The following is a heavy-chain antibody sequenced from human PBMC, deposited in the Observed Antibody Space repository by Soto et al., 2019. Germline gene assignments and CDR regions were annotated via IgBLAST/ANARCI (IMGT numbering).Heavy chain of an antibody. Sequence: EVQLVESGGGLVKPGGSLRLSCAASGFTFSSYSMNWVRQAPGKGLEWVSSISSSSSYIYYADSVKGRFTISRDNAKNERYMQMNSLRAEDTALYYCARGIYCSGGSCYLDYWGQGTLVTVSS. CDR3: ARGIYCSGGSCYLDY. CDR1: GFTFSSYS. D-gene: IGHD2-15*01. V-gene: IGHV3-21*01. J-gene: IGHJ4*02. CDR2: ISSSSSYI.